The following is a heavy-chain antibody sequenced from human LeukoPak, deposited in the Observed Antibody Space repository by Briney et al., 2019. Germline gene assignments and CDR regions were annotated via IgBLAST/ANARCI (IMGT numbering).Heavy chain of an antibody. CDR2: IYTSGST. J-gene: IGHJ3*02. Sequence: SETLSLTCTVSGGSISSYYWSWIRQPAGKGLEWIGRIYTSGSTNYNPSLKSRVTMSVDTSKNQFSLKLSSVTAADTAVYYCARVYYDFWSGYYRGAFDIWGQGTMVTVSS. CDR1: GGSISSYY. CDR3: ARVYYDFWSGYYRGAFDI. D-gene: IGHD3-3*01. V-gene: IGHV4-4*07.